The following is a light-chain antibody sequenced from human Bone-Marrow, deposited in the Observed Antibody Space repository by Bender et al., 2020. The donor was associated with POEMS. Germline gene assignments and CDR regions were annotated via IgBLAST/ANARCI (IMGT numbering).Light chain of an antibody. J-gene: IGLJ3*02. V-gene: IGLV8-61*01. Sequence: TVLTQEPSLSVSPGGTVTLTCGLTSGSVYTSYHPSWYQQTPGQPPRTLIYNADTRSPGVPDRFFGSMLGNKAALTITGAQAEDESDYYCVLFFGSGLWVFGGGTRLAVL. CDR2: NAD. CDR3: VLFFGSGLWV. CDR1: SGSVYTSYH.